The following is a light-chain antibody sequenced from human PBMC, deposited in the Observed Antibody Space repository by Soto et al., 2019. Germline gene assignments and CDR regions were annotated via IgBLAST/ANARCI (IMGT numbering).Light chain of an antibody. J-gene: IGKJ2*01. CDR2: GAS. CDR3: QQSHKWYT. V-gene: IGKV3-15*01. Sequence: EIVMTQSPATLSVSPGERATLSFRASQSVSSNLAWYQQKPGQAPRLLIYGASTRATGIPARFSGSGSGTEFTLTISSLQSEDFAVYYCQQSHKWYTFGQGTKVDIK. CDR1: QSVSSN.